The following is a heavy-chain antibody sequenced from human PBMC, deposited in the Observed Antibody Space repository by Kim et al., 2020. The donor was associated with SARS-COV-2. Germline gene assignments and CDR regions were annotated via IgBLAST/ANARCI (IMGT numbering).Heavy chain of an antibody. CDR1: GFTFSSYT. CDR2: ISSTSGTI. D-gene: IGHD6-6*01. Sequence: GGSLRLSCAASGFTFSSYTMNWVRQAPGKGLEWISYISSTSGTIYYADSVKGRFTISRDNAKNSLYLQMNSLRDEDTAVYYCASIPGSTAAGGYWGQGTLVTVSS. J-gene: IGHJ4*02. CDR3: ASIPGSTAAGGY. V-gene: IGHV3-48*02.